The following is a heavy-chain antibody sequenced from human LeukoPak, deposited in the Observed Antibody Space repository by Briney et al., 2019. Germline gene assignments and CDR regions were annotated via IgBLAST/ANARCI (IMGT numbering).Heavy chain of an antibody. V-gene: IGHV3-23*01. D-gene: IGHD3-10*01. J-gene: IGHJ4*02. CDR2: TSGSGGNP. CDR1: GFAFSSYA. Sequence: GGSLRLSCAASGFAFSSYAMSWVRQAPGKGLEWASVTSGSGGNPYYADSVKGRFTISRDNSKNTLYLHMNSLRAEDTALYYCAKETGIILVRGAVDYWGQGTLVTVSS. CDR3: AKETGIILVRGAVDY.